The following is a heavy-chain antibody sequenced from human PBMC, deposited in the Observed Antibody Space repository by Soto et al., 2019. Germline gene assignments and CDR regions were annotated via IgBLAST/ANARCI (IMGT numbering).Heavy chain of an antibody. J-gene: IGHJ4*02. Sequence: SETLSLTCAVSGGSISSGGYSWSWIRQPPGKGLEWIGYIYHSGSTYYNPSLKSRVTISVDRSKNQFSLKLSSVTAADTAVYYCARVDDYGDSNYYFDYWGQGTLVTVSS. CDR1: GGSISSGGYS. CDR3: ARVDDYGDSNYYFDY. CDR2: IYHSGST. D-gene: IGHD4-17*01. V-gene: IGHV4-30-2*01.